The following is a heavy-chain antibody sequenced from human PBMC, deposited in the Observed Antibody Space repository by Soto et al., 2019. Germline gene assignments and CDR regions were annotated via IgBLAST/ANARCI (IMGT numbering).Heavy chain of an antibody. Sequence: GGSLRLSCAASGFTFSSYSISWVRQAPGKGLEWVSTISDSGNSTYSADSVKGRFTISRDNSKKMLYLQMHSLRAEDTAVYYCASYRYGYPLWGQEDFDYCGERPLLPVCS. CDR1: GFTFSSYS. D-gene: IGHD5-18*01. J-gene: IGHJ4*02. CDR2: ISDSGNST. CDR3: ASYRYGYPLWGQEDFDY. V-gene: IGHV3-23*01.